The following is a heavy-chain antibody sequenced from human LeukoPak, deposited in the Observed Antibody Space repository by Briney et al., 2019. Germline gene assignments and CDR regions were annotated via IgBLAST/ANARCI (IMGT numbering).Heavy chain of an antibody. V-gene: IGHV3-30*04. J-gene: IGHJ4*02. D-gene: IGHD3-22*01. CDR3: ARDFDDSSGTTDDY. Sequence: HPGGSLGLSCAASGFTFSSYAMHWVRQAPGKGLEWVAVISYDGSNKYYADSVKGRFTISRDNSKNTLYLQMNSLRAEDTAVYYCARDFDDSSGTTDDYWGQGTLVTVSS. CDR1: GFTFSSYA. CDR2: ISYDGSNK.